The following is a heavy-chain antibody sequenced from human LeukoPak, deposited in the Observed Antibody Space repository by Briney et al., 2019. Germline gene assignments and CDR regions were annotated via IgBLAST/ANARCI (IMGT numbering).Heavy chain of an antibody. CDR3: AKRGYDFLTVYSPFDY. J-gene: IGHJ4*02. V-gene: IGHV3-23*01. Sequence: GGSLRLSCAASGFTFSSYAMSWVRQAPGKGLEWVSAISGSGGSTYYADSVKGRFTISRDNSKNTLYLQMNSLRAEDTAVYYCAKRGYDFLTVYSPFDYWGQGTLVTVS. CDR1: GFTFSSYA. CDR2: ISGSGGST. D-gene: IGHD3-9*01.